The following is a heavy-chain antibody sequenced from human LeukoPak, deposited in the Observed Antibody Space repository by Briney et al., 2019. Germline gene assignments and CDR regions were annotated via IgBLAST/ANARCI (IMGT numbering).Heavy chain of an antibody. V-gene: IGHV4-4*07. J-gene: IGHJ5*02. CDR3: ARDPRGAVAPNWFDP. Sequence: SETLSLTCTVSGGSISSYYWSWIRQPAGKGLEWIGRIYTSGSTSYNPSLKSRVTMSGDTSKNQFSLKLSSVTAADTAVYYCARDPRGAVAPNWFDPWGQGTLVTVSS. CDR1: GGSISSYY. CDR2: IYTSGST. D-gene: IGHD6-19*01.